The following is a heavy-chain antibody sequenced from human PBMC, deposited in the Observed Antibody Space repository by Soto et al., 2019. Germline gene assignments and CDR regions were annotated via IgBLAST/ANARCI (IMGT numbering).Heavy chain of an antibody. V-gene: IGHV3-30*18. CDR2: ISYDGRNK. J-gene: IGHJ2*01. CDR3: AKDQRAGTVTTYDCYFDL. D-gene: IGHD4-17*01. CDR1: GFTFSSYG. Sequence: QVQLVESGGGVVQPGRSLRLSCAASGFTFSSYGMHWVRQAPGKGLEWVAVISYDGRNKYYADSVKGRFTISRDNSKNTLYLEMNSLRAEDTAVYYGAKDQRAGTVTTYDCYFDLWGRGTLVTVSS.